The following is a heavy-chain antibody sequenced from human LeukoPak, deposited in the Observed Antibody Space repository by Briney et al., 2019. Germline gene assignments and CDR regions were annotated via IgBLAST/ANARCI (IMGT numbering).Heavy chain of an antibody. CDR3: VRERSGTSSDGVDI. CDR2: ISGSGGRT. Sequence: GGSLRLSCAVSGITLSNYGMSWVRQAPGKGLEWVAGISGSGGRTNYADSVKGRFTISRDSPKNTLYLQMNSLRAGDTALYYCVRERSGTSSDGVDIWGQGTMVTVSS. CDR1: GITLSNYG. V-gene: IGHV3-23*01. J-gene: IGHJ3*02. D-gene: IGHD1-26*01.